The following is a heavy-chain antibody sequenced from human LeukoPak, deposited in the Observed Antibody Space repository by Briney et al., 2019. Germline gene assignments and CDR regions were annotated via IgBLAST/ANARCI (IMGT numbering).Heavy chain of an antibody. J-gene: IGHJ4*02. CDR3: ARRDDSTAYNDF. Sequence: PGESLKISCKASGYNFNRYWIGWVRHTPGNGLEWVAMIYPGDSDDRYSPSFQGHVTISADRSVTTAYLHWTSLKASDTAIYYCARRDDSTAYNDFWGQGTRVTVSS. CDR1: GYNFNRYW. CDR2: IYPGDSDD. V-gene: IGHV5-51*01. D-gene: IGHD3-16*01.